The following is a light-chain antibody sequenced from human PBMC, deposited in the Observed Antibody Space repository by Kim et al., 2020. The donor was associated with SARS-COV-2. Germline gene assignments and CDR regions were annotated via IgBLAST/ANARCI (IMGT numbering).Light chain of an antibody. Sequence: DVQMTQSPSSLSASIGDRITITCQASQDIDKYLNWYQQRQGKAPKLLIYDASILETGVPSRFSGSRSGTYFSVTISSLQPEDIETYYCKRYVHPPYTFGQGTKLEF. CDR3: KRYVHPPYT. CDR1: QDIDKY. V-gene: IGKV1-33*01. J-gene: IGKJ2*01. CDR2: DAS.